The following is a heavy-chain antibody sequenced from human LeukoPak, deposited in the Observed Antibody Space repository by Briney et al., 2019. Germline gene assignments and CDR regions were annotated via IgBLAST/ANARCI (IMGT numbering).Heavy chain of an antibody. CDR2: ISGSGRTT. D-gene: IGHD6-19*01. V-gene: IGHV3-23*01. CDR3: ARVGHSSGWYGWFDP. CDR1: GFTFSSYA. J-gene: IGHJ5*02. Sequence: GGSLRLSCAASGFTFSSYAMSWVRQAPGEGLEWVSVISGSGRTTFYADSVKGRLTISRDNSKNTLYLQMNSLRAEDTAVYYCARVGHSSGWYGWFDPWGQGTLVTVSS.